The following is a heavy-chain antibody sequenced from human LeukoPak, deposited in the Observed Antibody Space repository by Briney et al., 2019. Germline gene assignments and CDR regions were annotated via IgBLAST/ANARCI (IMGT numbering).Heavy chain of an antibody. J-gene: IGHJ4*02. CDR1: GCIFTSYW. Sequence: GGALEIYCQGSGCIFTSYWIGWVRQAPGKGLEWVSSISSSSSYIYYADSVKGRFTISRDNAKNSLYLQMNSLRAEDTAAYYCARDLRGWFYFDYWGQGTLVTVSS. CDR2: ISSSSSYI. CDR3: ARDLRGWFYFDY. D-gene: IGHD6-19*01. V-gene: IGHV3-21*01.